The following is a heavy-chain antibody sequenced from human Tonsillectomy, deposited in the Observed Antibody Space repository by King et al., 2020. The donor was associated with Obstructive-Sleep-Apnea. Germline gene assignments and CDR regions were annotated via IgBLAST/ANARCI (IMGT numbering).Heavy chain of an antibody. CDR3: ARRGGYCTNGVCYGTYFDY. D-gene: IGHD2-8*01. V-gene: IGHV5-51*01. CDR1: GYTFTSYW. CDR2: IYPGDSDS. J-gene: IGHJ4*02. Sequence: QLVQSGAEVKKPGESLKISCKASGYTFTSYWIGWVRQMTGKGLELMGNIYPGDSDSRAHPSFQDQVTISADKSISTAYLQWSSLKASDTAMYYCARRGGYCTNGVCYGTYFDYWGQGTLVTVSS.